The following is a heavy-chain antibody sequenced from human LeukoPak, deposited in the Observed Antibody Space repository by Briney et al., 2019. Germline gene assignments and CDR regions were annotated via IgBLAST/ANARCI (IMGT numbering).Heavy chain of an antibody. CDR1: GYSFTTYW. Sequence: GESLRICCKGSGYSFTTYWISWVRQMPGKGLEWMGRIDPSDSYTNYSPSFQGHVTISADTSISTAYLKWSSLKASDTAMYYCAKWGAGGDFDVWGQGTMVTVSS. J-gene: IGHJ3*01. CDR3: AKWGAGGDFDV. D-gene: IGHD3-16*01. CDR2: IDPSDSYT. V-gene: IGHV5-10-1*01.